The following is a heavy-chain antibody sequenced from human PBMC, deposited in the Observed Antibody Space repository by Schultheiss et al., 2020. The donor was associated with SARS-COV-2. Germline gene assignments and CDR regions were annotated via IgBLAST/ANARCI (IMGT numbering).Heavy chain of an antibody. CDR1: GGTFSSYT. V-gene: IGHV1-69*10. D-gene: IGHD3-10*01. Sequence: SVKVSCKASGGTFSSYTISWVRQAPGPGLEWMGGFDPEDGETIYAQKFQGRVTITRDTSASTAYMELSSLRSEDTAVYYCARDSLAGAPGGWFDPWGQGTLVTVSS. J-gene: IGHJ5*02. CDR2: FDPEDGET. CDR3: ARDSLAGAPGGWFDP.